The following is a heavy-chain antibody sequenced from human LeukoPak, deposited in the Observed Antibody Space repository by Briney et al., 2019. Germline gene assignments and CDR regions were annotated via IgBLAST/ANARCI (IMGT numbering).Heavy chain of an antibody. J-gene: IGHJ4*02. Sequence: PSETLSLTCAVYGGSFSGYYWSWIRQPPGKGLEWIGEINHSGSTNYNPSLKSRVTISVDTSKNQFSLKLSSVTAADTAVYYCARPYRPSYSRSSPRPFDYWGQGTLVTVSS. D-gene: IGHD6-6*01. CDR2: INHSGST. CDR3: ARPYRPSYSRSSPRPFDY. V-gene: IGHV4-34*01. CDR1: GGSFSGYY.